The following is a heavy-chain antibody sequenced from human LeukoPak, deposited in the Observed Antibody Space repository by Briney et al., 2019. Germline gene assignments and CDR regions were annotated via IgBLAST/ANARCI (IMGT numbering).Heavy chain of an antibody. J-gene: IGHJ4*02. CDR1: GFTFSSYW. CDR2: IKQDGNEK. CDR3: ARRYFDY. V-gene: IGHV3-7*01. Sequence: GGSLRLSCAASGFTFSSYWTNWARQAPGKGLEWVANIKQDGNEKYYVDSVKGRFTISRDNAKNSLYLQMNSLRAEDTAVYYCARRYFDYWGQGTLVTVSS.